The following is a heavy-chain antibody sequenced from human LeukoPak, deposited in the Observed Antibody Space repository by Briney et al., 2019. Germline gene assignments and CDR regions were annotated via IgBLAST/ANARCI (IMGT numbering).Heavy chain of an antibody. CDR3: ARVRTMWSYYGMDV. Sequence: QTGGSLRLSCAPSGFTFSTFWMSWVRQAPGKGLEWVANIKHDGSEKYYVESVKGRFTISRDNAKNSLYLQMDSLRAEDTAIYYCARVRTMWSYYGMDVWGQGTTVTVSS. J-gene: IGHJ6*02. D-gene: IGHD3-10*02. CDR2: IKHDGSEK. V-gene: IGHV3-7*01. CDR1: GFTFSTFW.